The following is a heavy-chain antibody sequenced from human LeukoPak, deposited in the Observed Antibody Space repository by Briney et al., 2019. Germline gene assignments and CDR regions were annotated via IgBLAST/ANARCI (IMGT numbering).Heavy chain of an antibody. Sequence: SETLSLTCTVSGGSISSYYWSWIRQPPGKGLEWIGYIYYSGSTNYNPSLKSRVTISVDTSKNQFSLKLSSVTAADTAVYYCARLYYDSSGIGDYWGQGTLVTVSS. V-gene: IGHV4-59*12. CDR1: GGSISSYY. CDR2: IYYSGST. CDR3: ARLYYDSSGIGDY. J-gene: IGHJ4*02. D-gene: IGHD3-22*01.